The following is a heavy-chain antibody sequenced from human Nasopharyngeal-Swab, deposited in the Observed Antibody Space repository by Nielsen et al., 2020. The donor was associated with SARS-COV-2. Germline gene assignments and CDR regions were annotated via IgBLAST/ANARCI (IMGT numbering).Heavy chain of an antibody. CDR1: GFIFSESA. D-gene: IGHD4/OR15-4a*01. CDR3: TTDYYFDY. Sequence: GESLKISCAASGFIFSESAMHWVRQASGKGLEWVCRIGDKAPNYATTYAVSVKGRFTISSDDSKNTAFLPMDSLNTEDTSLYYCTTDYYFDYWGQGTLVTFSS. J-gene: IGHJ4*02. V-gene: IGHV3-73*01. CDR2: IGDKAPNYAT.